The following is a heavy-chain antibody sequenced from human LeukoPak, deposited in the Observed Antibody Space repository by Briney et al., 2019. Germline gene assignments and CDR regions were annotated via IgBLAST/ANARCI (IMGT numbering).Heavy chain of an antibody. Sequence: GGSLGLSCAASGFTFSSYGMHWVRQAPGKGLEWVAVIWYDGSNKYYADSVKGRFTISRDNSKNTLYLQMNSLRAEDTAVYYCAKNEPQWEVRGVVDYWGQGTLVTVSS. J-gene: IGHJ4*02. CDR3: AKNEPQWEVRGVVDY. CDR1: GFTFSSYG. D-gene: IGHD3-10*01. CDR2: IWYDGSNK. V-gene: IGHV3-33*06.